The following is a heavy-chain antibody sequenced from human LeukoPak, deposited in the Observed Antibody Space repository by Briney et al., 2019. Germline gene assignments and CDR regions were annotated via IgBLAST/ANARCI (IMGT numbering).Heavy chain of an antibody. CDR1: GVSISSYY. D-gene: IGHD1-26*01. J-gene: IGHJ5*02. CDR2: VYDSGST. Sequence: SETLSLTCTVSGVSISSYYWTWIRQPPGKGLEWIGYVYDSGSTNYNPSLQSRVTISVDTSKSQFSLMLTSVTAADTAVYYCAIRGGRGRSYWFVPWGQGTLVTVSS. V-gene: IGHV4-59*08. CDR3: AIRGGRGRSYWFVP.